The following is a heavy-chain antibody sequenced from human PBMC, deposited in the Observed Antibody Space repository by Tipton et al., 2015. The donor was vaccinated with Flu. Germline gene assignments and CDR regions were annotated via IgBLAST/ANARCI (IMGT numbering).Heavy chain of an antibody. CDR1: GGSISSSSYY. CDR3: ARVGSDNSALD. D-gene: IGHD4/OR15-4a*01. Sequence: LRLSYTVSGGSISSSSYYWGWIRQPPGKGLEWIGSIDYSGNTYYNPSLKSRVTLSIDTSKNQFFLKLTFVTAADTATSYCARVGSDNSALDWGQGTPVTVSS. V-gene: IGHV4-39*07. CDR2: IDYSGNT. J-gene: IGHJ4*02.